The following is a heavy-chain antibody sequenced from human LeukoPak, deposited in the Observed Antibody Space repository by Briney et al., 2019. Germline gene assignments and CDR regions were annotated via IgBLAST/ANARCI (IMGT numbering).Heavy chain of an antibody. V-gene: IGHV3-7*03. CDR2: IKQDGSEK. Sequence: PGGSLRLSCAASGFTFSSYWMSWVRQAPGKGLEWVANIKQDGSEKYYVDSVKGRFTISRDNAKNSLYLQMNSLRAEHTAVYYCARLPRYSSSWYLGYWGQGTLVTVSS. CDR1: GFTFSSYW. D-gene: IGHD6-13*01. J-gene: IGHJ4*02. CDR3: ARLPRYSSSWYLGY.